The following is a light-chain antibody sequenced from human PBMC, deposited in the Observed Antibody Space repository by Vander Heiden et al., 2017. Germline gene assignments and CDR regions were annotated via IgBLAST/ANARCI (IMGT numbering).Light chain of an antibody. CDR1: QSISSY. CDR3: QQCYSTPST. J-gene: IGKJ3*01. CDR2: AAS. Sequence: DIQMTQSPSSLSASVGDRVTITCRASQSISSYLNWYQQKPGKAPKLLIYAASSLQSGVPSRFSGSGSGTDFTLTISSLQPEDFATYYCQQCYSTPSTFGPWTKVDIQ. V-gene: IGKV1-39*01.